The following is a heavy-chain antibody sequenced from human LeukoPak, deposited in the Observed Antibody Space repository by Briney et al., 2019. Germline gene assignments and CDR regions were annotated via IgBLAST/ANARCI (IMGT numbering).Heavy chain of an antibody. V-gene: IGHV5-51*01. CDR2: IYPGGSDT. D-gene: IGHD3-10*01. J-gene: IGHJ4*02. CDR3: ARPNYYGSGSPAGY. CDR1: GYYFPSYW. Sequence: GESLKISCKGSGYYFPSYWIGWVRQTPGKGLEGMGIIYPGGSDTTYSPSFQGQVTISADKSISTAYLQWSSLKASDTAMYYCARPNYYGSGSPAGYWGQGTLVTVSS.